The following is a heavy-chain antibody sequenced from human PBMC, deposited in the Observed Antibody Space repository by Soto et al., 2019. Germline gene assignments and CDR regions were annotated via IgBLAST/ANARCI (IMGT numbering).Heavy chain of an antibody. CDR1: GGTFSSYA. D-gene: IGHD3-22*01. CDR3: ASIPDYYDSSGYYYPFDY. Sequence: QVQPVQSGAEVKKPGSSVKVSCKASGGTFSSYAISWVRQAPGQGLEWMGGIIPIFGTANYAQKFQGRVTITADESTSTAYMELSSLRSEDTAVYYCASIPDYYDSSGYYYPFDYWGQGTLVTVSS. CDR2: IIPIFGTA. V-gene: IGHV1-69*01. J-gene: IGHJ4*02.